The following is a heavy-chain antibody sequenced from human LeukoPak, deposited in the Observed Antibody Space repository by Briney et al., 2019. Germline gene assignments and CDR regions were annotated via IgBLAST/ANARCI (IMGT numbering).Heavy chain of an antibody. J-gene: IGHJ6*02. V-gene: IGHV4-39*01. Sequence: PSETLSLTCTVSGGSISSSSYYWGWIRQPPGKGLEWIGSIYYSGSTYYNPSLKSRVTISVDTSKNQFSLKLSSVTAADTAVYYCASDSSGWHTYYYYYYGMDVWGQGTTVTVSS. CDR2: IYYSGST. D-gene: IGHD6-19*01. CDR1: GGSISSSSYY. CDR3: ASDSSGWHTYYYYYYGMDV.